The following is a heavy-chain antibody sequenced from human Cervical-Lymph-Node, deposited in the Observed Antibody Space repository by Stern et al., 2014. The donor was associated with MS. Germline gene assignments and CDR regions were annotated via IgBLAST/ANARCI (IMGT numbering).Heavy chain of an antibody. CDR2: ISYEGSST. V-gene: IGHV3-30*04. CDR3: VRGSGWYIEYYFDY. D-gene: IGHD6-13*01. J-gene: IGHJ4*02. CDR1: GFTFSNYA. Sequence: VHLVESGGGVVQPGRSLRLSCAASGFTFSNYAMFWVRQAPGKGPEWVAHISYEGSSTNYADSVKGRFTVSRDNSMHTLYLQMNSLRPEDTAVYSCVRGSGWYIEYYFDYWGQGALVTVSS.